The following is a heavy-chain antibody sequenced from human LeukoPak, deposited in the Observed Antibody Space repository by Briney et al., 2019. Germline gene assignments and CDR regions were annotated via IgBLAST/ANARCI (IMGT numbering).Heavy chain of an antibody. Sequence: PSETLSLTCTVSGGSIRSRSSYWGWIRQPPGKGLEWIGSIYYSGSIYYNPSLRSRVTISLDTSKNQFSVKLSLVTAADTAEYYCANLSCSSTSCYMFSHFYYYGMDVWGQGTRVTVSS. CDR3: ANLSCSSTSCYMFSHFYYYGMDV. CDR2: IYYSGSI. J-gene: IGHJ6*02. V-gene: IGHV4-39*01. CDR1: GGSIRSRSSY. D-gene: IGHD2-2*02.